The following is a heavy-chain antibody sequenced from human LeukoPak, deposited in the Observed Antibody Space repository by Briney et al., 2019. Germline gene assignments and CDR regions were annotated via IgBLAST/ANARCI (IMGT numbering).Heavy chain of an antibody. Sequence: GGSLRLSCATSGFSFNNDWMDWVRQAPGKGLEWVANVNQDGSEKNCLDSVKGRFTISRDNAQNSLYLQMNGLRVEDTAVYYCTRRLDEWGQGTLVTVSS. J-gene: IGHJ4*02. D-gene: IGHD3-16*01. CDR3: TRRLDE. CDR2: VNQDGSEK. V-gene: IGHV3-7*01. CDR1: GFSFNNDW.